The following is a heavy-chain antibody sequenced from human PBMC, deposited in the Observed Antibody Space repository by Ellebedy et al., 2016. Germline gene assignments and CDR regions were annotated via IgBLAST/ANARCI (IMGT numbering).Heavy chain of an antibody. D-gene: IGHD5-18*01. J-gene: IGHJ4*02. Sequence: GESLKISCAASGFTFSSYAMSWVRQAPGKGLEWVSYISSSSSTIYYADSVKGRFSISRDNGKNSLYLQMNSLRAEDTAVYYCARVEDTAMVGYFDYWGQGTLVTVSS. CDR2: ISSSSSTI. CDR1: GFTFSSYA. V-gene: IGHV3-48*01. CDR3: ARVEDTAMVGYFDY.